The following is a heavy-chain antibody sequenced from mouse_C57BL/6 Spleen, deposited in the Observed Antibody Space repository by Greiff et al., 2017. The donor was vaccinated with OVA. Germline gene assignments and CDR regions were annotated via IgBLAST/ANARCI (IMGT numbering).Heavy chain of an antibody. J-gene: IGHJ3*01. D-gene: IGHD4-1*01. CDR1: GYTFTSYW. CDR2: ITPSNGGT. Sequence: QVQLKQPGTELVKPGASVKLSCKASGYTFTSYWMHWVKQRPGQGLEWIGNITPSNGGTKYNEKFKSKATLTVDKSSSTAYMQLSSLTSEDSAVYYFARSKDWDGFAYWGQGTLVTVSA. V-gene: IGHV1-53*01. CDR3: ARSKDWDGFAY.